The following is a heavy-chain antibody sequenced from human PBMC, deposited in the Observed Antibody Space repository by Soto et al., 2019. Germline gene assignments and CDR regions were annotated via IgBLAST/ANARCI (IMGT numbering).Heavy chain of an antibody. J-gene: IGHJ6*02. CDR2: ISYDGSNK. CDR3: ARDQRVNFWSNGGPPYYYYGMDV. D-gene: IGHD3-3*01. CDR1: GFTFSSYA. Sequence: GGSLRLSCAASGFTFSSYAMHWVRQAPGKGLEWVAVISYDGSNKYYADSVKGRFTISRDNSKNKLYLQMNSLRAEDTAVYYCARDQRVNFWSNGGPPYYYYGMDVWGQGTTVTVSS. V-gene: IGHV3-30-3*01.